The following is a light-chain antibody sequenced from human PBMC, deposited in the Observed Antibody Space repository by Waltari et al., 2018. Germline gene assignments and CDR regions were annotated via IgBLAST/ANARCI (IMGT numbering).Light chain of an antibody. CDR2: YDS. Sequence: SDVLTQPPPVAAAPGETARVTRGGNNIERKCVRGYQQKPGQAPVLVISYDSDRPSGIPERFSGSNSGDTATLTISRVEAGDEADYYCQVWDANTDPGVFGTGTEVTVL. V-gene: IGLV3-21*01. CDR3: QVWDANTDPGV. J-gene: IGLJ1*01. CDR1: NIERKC.